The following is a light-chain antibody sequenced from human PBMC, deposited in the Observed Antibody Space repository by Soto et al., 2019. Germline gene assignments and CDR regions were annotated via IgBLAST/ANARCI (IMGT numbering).Light chain of an antibody. J-gene: IGLJ1*01. Sequence: QSALTQPASVSGSPGQSITISCTGTSSDVGGYNYDSWYQHHPGKVPKLIIYDVTNRPSGVSNPFSGSKSGNTARLTISGLQPEDEADYYCSSYITCNSRQIVLGTGIKLTVL. CDR2: DVT. CDR3: SSYITCNSRQIV. V-gene: IGLV2-14*03. CDR1: SSDVGGYNY.